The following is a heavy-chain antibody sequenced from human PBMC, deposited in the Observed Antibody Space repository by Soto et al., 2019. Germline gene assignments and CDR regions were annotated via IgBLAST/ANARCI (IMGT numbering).Heavy chain of an antibody. V-gene: IGHV3-21*01. J-gene: IGHJ5*02. Sequence: PXGSLRLSCAACGFTVSSYSMNGVRQAPGKGLEWVSSISSSSSYIYYADSVKGRFTISRDNAKNSLYLQMNSLRAEDTAVYYCARLTYSAGYSSSWSPPANWFDPWGQRTLVTVSS. D-gene: IGHD6-13*01. CDR2: ISSSSSYI. CDR1: GFTVSSYS. CDR3: ARLTYSAGYSSSWSPPANWFDP.